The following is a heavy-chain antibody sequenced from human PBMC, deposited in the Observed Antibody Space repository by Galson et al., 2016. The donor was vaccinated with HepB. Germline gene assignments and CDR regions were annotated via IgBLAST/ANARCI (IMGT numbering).Heavy chain of an antibody. Sequence: SLRLSCAASGFIFSDYSMSWVRQAPGKGLEWVSSTGTGSTYKYYADSVKGRFTISRDDAQNSLFLQMNSLRVEDTAVFYCAKDRNSSSPSSYGMDVWGQGTTVTVSS. CDR1: GFIFSDYS. CDR2: TGTGSTYK. V-gene: IGHV3-21*04. J-gene: IGHJ6*02. CDR3: AKDRNSSSPSSYGMDV. D-gene: IGHD6-6*01.